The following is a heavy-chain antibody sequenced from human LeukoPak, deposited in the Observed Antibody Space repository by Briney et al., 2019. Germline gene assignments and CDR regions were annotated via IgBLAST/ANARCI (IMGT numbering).Heavy chain of an antibody. Sequence: GGSLRLSCAASGFTFSSYSMNWIRQAPGKGLEWVSSISSSSSYIYYADSVKGRFTISRDNAKNSLYLQMNSLRAEDTAVYYCARMAPRRYYDSSGYNDAFDIWGQGTMVTVSS. CDR2: ISSSSSYI. CDR1: GFTFSSYS. D-gene: IGHD3-22*01. V-gene: IGHV3-21*01. J-gene: IGHJ3*02. CDR3: ARMAPRRYYDSSGYNDAFDI.